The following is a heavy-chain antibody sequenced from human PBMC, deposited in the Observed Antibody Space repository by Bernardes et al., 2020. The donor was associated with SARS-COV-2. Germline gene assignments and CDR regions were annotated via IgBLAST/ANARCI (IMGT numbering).Heavy chain of an antibody. Sequence: GGSLRLSCAASGFTFSSYWMSWVRQAPGKGLEWVANIKQDGSEKYYVDSVKGRFTISRDNAKNSLYLQMNSLRAEDTAVYYCARDIYCSSTSCHTNYYYYGMDVWGQGTTVTVSS. D-gene: IGHD2-2*01. V-gene: IGHV3-7*01. CDR3: ARDIYCSSTSCHTNYYYYGMDV. J-gene: IGHJ6*02. CDR1: GFTFSSYW. CDR2: IKQDGSEK.